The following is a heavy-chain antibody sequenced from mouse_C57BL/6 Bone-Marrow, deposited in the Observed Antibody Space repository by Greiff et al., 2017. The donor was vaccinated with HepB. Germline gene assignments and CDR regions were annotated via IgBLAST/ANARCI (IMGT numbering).Heavy chain of an antibody. J-gene: IGHJ4*01. CDR2: ILTGSGST. CDR1: GYTFTGYW. D-gene: IGHD3-2*02. CDR3: ARGGPAQATLGAMEY. Sequence: QVQLQQSGAELMKPGASVKLSCKATGYTFTGYWIEWVKQRPGHGLEWIGEILTGSGSTNYNEKFKGKATFTADTSSNTAYMQLSSLTTDDSAIYYCARGGPAQATLGAMEYWGQGTSVTVSS. V-gene: IGHV1-9*01.